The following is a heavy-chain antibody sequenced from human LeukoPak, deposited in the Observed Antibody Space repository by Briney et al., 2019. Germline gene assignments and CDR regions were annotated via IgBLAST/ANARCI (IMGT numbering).Heavy chain of an antibody. V-gene: IGHV4-39*01. CDR1: GVSISSTSYC. Sequence: SETLSLTCTVSGVSISSTSYCWGWIRQPPGKGPEWIGSIYYSGRSYYNPSLKSRVTISVDTPKSQFSLKLSSVTAADTAVCYCAQSLGASTWFGNWFDPWGQGTLVTVSS. CDR2: IYYSGRS. J-gene: IGHJ5*02. D-gene: IGHD3-10*01. CDR3: AQSLGASTWFGNWFDP.